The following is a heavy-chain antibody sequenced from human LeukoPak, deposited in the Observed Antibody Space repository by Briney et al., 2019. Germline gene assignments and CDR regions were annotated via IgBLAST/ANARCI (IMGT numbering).Heavy chain of an antibody. Sequence: SETLSLTCTVSGGSISSRSYYWGWIRQPPGMGLEWIGSIYYSGSTYYNPSLKSRVTISVDTSKNQFSLRLSSVTAGDTAVYYWARQSGIGWDFDSWGQGTLVTVSS. CDR3: ARQSGIGWDFDS. V-gene: IGHV4-39*01. D-gene: IGHD6-19*01. J-gene: IGHJ4*02. CDR2: IYYSGST. CDR1: GGSISSRSYY.